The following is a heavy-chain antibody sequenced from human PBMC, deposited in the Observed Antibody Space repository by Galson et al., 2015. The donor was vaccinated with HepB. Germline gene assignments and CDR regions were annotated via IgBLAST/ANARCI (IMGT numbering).Heavy chain of an antibody. Sequence: SLRLSCAASGFAFSNYAMSWVRQAPGKGLEWVPVISSNGGRTYYADSVKGRFTISRDNSKNTLYVQMNSLRAEDTAIYYCAKGGYYGSGSFDPWGQGTLVSVSS. J-gene: IGHJ5*02. CDR3: AKGGYYGSGSFDP. D-gene: IGHD3-10*01. V-gene: IGHV3-23*01. CDR1: GFAFSNYA. CDR2: ISSNGGRT.